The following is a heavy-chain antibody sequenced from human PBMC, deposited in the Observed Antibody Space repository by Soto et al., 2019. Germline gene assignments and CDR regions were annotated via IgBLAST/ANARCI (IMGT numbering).Heavy chain of an antibody. J-gene: IGHJ4*02. CDR1: GGSISGSCSD. CDR2: IYYSGST. CDR3: ARLSTY. Sequence: SDPLSPPGIFSGGSISGSCSDWGWSRQPPGKGLEWIGSIYYSGSTYYNPSLKSRVTISVDTSKNQFSLKLSSVTAADTAVYYCARLSTYWGQGTLVTLS. V-gene: IGHV4-39*07.